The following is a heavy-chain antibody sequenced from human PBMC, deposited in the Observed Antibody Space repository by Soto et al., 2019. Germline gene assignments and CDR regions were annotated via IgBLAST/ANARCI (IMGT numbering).Heavy chain of an antibody. CDR3: ARPTYSSGWYYYYGMDV. J-gene: IGHJ6*02. CDR2: IFSNDEK. D-gene: IGHD6-19*01. Sequence: QVTLKESGPVLVKPTETLTVTCTVSRFALSNARMGVSWIRQPPGKALEWLAHIFSNDEKSYSTSLKSRLTISKDTSKSQVVLTRTNMDPVDTATYYCARPTYSSGWYYYYGMDVWGQGTTVTVSS. CDR1: RFALSNARMG. V-gene: IGHV2-26*01.